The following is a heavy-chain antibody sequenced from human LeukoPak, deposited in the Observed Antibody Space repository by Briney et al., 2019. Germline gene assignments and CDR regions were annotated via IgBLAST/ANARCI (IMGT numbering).Heavy chain of an antibody. CDR2: ISYDGSNK. J-gene: IGHJ6*03. V-gene: IGHV3-30*04. D-gene: IGHD6-13*01. CDR1: GFTFSSYA. CDR3: ARDLEYSSSRPYYYYYYYMDV. Sequence: GGSLRLSCAASGFTFSSYAMHWVRQAPGKGLEWVAVISYDGSNKYYADPVKGRFTISRDNSKNTLYLQMNSLRAEDTAVYYCARDLEYSSSRPYYYYYYYMDVWGKGTTVTVSS.